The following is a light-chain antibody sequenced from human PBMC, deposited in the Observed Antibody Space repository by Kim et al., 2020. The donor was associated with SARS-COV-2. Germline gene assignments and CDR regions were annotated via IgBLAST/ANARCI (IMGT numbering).Light chain of an antibody. V-gene: IGLV1-40*01. CDR1: STNIGTDYV. CDR2: GNS. J-gene: IGLJ7*01. Sequence: QSVLTQPPSVSGAPGQTVTISCTGSSTNIGTDYVVYWYQQLPGTAPKLLIFGNSNRPSGVPDRFSGSKSGTSASLAITGLQPEDEADYYCLSFASSLSGSVFGGGTQLTVL. CDR3: LSFASSLSGSV.